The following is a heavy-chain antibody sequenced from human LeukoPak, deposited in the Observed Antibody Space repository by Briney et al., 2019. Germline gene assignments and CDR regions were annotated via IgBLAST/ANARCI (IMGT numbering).Heavy chain of an antibody. CDR3: ARGPGLGGCY. CDR2: ISYDGSNK. Sequence: GGSLRLSCAASGFTFSSYAMHWVRQAPGKGLEWVAVISYDGSNKYYADSVKGRFTISRDNSKNTLYLQMNSLRAEDTAVYYCARGPGLGGCYWGQGTLVTVSS. V-gene: IGHV3-30*04. CDR1: GFTFSSYA. D-gene: IGHD3-16*01. J-gene: IGHJ4*02.